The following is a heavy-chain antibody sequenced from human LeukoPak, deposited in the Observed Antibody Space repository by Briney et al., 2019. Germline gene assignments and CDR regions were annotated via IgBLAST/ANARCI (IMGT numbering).Heavy chain of an antibody. CDR1: GFTFNKYW. CDR2: INPDGSST. CDR3: ASITPGY. V-gene: IGHV3-74*01. Sequence: GGSLRLSGVASGFTFNKYWMHWVRQAAGKGLVWVSRINPDGSSTDYADSVKGRFTISRDNAKNTLYLQMNTLRAEDTALYFCASITPGYWGQGNLVTVSS. J-gene: IGHJ4*02. D-gene: IGHD1-14*01.